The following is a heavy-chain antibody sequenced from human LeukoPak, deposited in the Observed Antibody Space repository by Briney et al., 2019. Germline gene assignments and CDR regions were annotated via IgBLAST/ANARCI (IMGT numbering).Heavy chain of an antibody. CDR1: GGSISSHY. Sequence: SEALSLTCTVSGGSISSHYWSWIRQPPGKGLEWIGYIYYSGSTNYNPSLKSRVTISVDTSKNQFSLKLSSVTAADTAVYYCAREYSSSYVDYWGQGTLVTVSS. CDR2: IYYSGST. J-gene: IGHJ4*02. CDR3: AREYSSSYVDY. V-gene: IGHV4-59*11. D-gene: IGHD6-13*01.